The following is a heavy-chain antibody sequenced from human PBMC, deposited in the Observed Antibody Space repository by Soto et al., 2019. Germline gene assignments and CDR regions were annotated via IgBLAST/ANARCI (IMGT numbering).Heavy chain of an antibody. Sequence: QVQLVQSGAEVKKPGSSVKVSCKASGVTFSSYAISWVRQAPGQGLEWMGGIIPISGTANYAQKLQGRVTITADESTSTSYKELSSLRSEDTAVYYCARSQGSSTSIEISSYYYYGMDVWGQGTTVTVSS. CDR2: IIPISGTA. CDR3: ARSQGSSTSIEISSYYYYGMDV. D-gene: IGHD2-2*01. V-gene: IGHV1-69*01. CDR1: GVTFSSYA. J-gene: IGHJ6*02.